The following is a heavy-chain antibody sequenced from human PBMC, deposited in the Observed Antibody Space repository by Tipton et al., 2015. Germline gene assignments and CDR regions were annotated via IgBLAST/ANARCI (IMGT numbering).Heavy chain of an antibody. CDR3: AQTNTPTFYFDS. J-gene: IGHJ4*02. CDR2: ISYSGST. Sequence: TLSLTCTVSGGSVNSANYYWSWIRQPPGKGLEWIGYISYSGSTHYNPSLKSRVAISVDTSKNQFSLTLKSVTAADTAVYYCAQTNTPTFYFDSWGQGTLVTVSS. V-gene: IGHV4-61*01. CDR1: GGSVNSANYY. D-gene: IGHD5-18*01.